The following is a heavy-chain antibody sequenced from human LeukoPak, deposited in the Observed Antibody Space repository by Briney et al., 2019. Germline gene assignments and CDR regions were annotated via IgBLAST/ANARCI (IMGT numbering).Heavy chain of an antibody. CDR2: IIPILGIA. CDR3: ATANIAAAGPTQGVWFDP. D-gene: IGHD6-13*01. CDR1: GRTFSSYA. V-gene: IGHV1-69*04. Sequence: ASVKVSFKASGRTFSSYAISWVRQAPGQGLEWMGRIIPILGIANYAQKFQGRVTITADKSTSTAYMELSSLRSEDTAVYYCATANIAAAGPTQGVWFDPWGQGTLVTVSS. J-gene: IGHJ5*02.